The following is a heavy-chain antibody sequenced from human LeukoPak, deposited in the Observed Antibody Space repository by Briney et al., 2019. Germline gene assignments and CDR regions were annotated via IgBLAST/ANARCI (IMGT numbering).Heavy chain of an antibody. Sequence: ESLKISFKGSGYRFTNYWLGLVRQKPGEGLGLVAVISPVDPDTRYSPHLNRQLTVSADNSLPTAYLQFSSPEPSDPAMYYCARRPPGAIGYSNFAYWRERTLVTVPS. CDR3: ARRPPGAIGYSNFAY. CDR2: ISPVDPDT. V-gene: IGHV5-51*01. J-gene: IGHJ4*02. D-gene: IGHD4/OR15-4a*01. CDR1: GYRFTNYW.